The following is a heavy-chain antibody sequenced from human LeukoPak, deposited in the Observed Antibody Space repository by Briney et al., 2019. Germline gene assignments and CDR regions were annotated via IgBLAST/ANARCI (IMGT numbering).Heavy chain of an antibody. J-gene: IGHJ4*02. D-gene: IGHD4-11*01. V-gene: IGHV3-21*01. CDR3: ARGREGYSDYGPFDY. Sequence: GGSLRLSCAASGFTFNTYSMTWVRQASGKGLEWVSSISTSSSYIYYADSVKGRFTISRDNAKNSLYLQMNSLRVEDTAVYYCARGREGYSDYGPFDYWGQGTLVTVSS. CDR1: GFTFNTYS. CDR2: ISTSSSYI.